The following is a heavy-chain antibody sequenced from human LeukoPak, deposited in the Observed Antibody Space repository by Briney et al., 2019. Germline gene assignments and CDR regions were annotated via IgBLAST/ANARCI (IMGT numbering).Heavy chain of an antibody. CDR2: MNPNSGNT. J-gene: IGHJ5*02. Sequence: ASVKVSCRASGYTFTSYVINWVRQATGQGLEWMGWMNPNSGNTGYAQKFQGRVTMTRNTSISTAYMELSSLRSEDTAVYYCARSRYSSSWYAPAENWFDPWGQGTLVTVSS. V-gene: IGHV1-8*01. D-gene: IGHD6-13*01. CDR3: ARSRYSSSWYAPAENWFDP. CDR1: GYTFTSYV.